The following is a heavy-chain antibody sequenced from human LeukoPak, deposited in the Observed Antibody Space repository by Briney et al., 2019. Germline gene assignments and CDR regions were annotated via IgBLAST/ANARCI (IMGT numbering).Heavy chain of an antibody. CDR1: GYTFTNYY. D-gene: IGHD2-2*02. V-gene: IGHV1-2*02. J-gene: IGHJ5*02. Sequence: GASVKVSCKASGYTFTNYYMHWVRLAPGQGLEWMGWITPNSGGTKYAQRFQGRVTMARDTSISTAYMELSGLRSDDTAVYYCARGFRLSAIEDWFDPWGQGTLVTVSS. CDR2: ITPNSGGT. CDR3: ARGFRLSAIEDWFDP.